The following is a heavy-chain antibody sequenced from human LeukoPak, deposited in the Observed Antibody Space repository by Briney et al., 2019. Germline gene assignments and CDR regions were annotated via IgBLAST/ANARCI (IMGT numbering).Heavy chain of an antibody. Sequence: SVKVSCKASGGTFSSYAISWVRQAPGQGLEWMGRIIPILGIANYAQKFQGRVTITADKSTSTAYMELSSLRSEDTAVYYCARDDNDFWSGYYTGIAAGYGMGVWGQGTTVTVSS. CDR2: IIPILGIA. CDR1: GGTFSSYA. D-gene: IGHD3-3*01. CDR3: ARDDNDFWSGYYTGIAAGYGMGV. J-gene: IGHJ6*02. V-gene: IGHV1-69*04.